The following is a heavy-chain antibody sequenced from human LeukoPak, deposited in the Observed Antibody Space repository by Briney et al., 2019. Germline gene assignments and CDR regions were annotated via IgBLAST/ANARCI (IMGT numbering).Heavy chain of an antibody. V-gene: IGHV3-21*01. CDR1: GFTFSSYS. CDR3: ARDLSKYDFWSGYHQYYFDY. Sequence: GGSLRLSCAASGFTFSSYSMNWVRQAPGKGLEWVSSISSSSSYMYYADSVKGRFTISRDNAKNSLYLQMNSLRAEDTAVYYCARDLSKYDFWSGYHQYYFDYWGQGTLVTVSS. CDR2: ISSSSSYM. J-gene: IGHJ4*02. D-gene: IGHD3-3*01.